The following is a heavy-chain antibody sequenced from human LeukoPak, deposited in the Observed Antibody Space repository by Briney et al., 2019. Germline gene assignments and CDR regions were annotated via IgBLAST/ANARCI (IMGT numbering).Heavy chain of an antibody. Sequence: SETLSLTCTVSGASISSSSYYWGWIRQPPGKGLEWIGTIYYSGTYYNPSLKSRVTISVDTSKNQFSLKLSSVTAADTAVYYRARTGKGSFDYWGQGTLVTVSS. V-gene: IGHV4-39*07. J-gene: IGHJ4*02. CDR1: GASISSSSYY. CDR2: IYYSGT. CDR3: ARTGKGSFDY.